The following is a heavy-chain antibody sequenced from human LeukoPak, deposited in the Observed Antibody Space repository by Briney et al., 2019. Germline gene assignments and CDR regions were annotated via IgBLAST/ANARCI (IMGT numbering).Heavy chain of an antibody. CDR1: GFTFSSYSMN. CDR2: IYYNWRT. CDR3: ARRRYYDSTGYLD. J-gene: IGHJ1*01. D-gene: IGHD3-22*01. Sequence: PGGSMRLSCAASGFTFSSYSMNWVRQAPGKGLEWMGSIYYNWRTYYNLSLKSRVTISIDTSKNQFSLNLNSVAAADTAVYYCARRRYYDSTGYLDWGQGTLVTVSS. V-gene: IGHV4-39*01.